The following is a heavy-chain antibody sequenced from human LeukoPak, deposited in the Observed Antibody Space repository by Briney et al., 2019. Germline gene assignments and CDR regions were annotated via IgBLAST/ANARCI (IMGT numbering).Heavy chain of an antibody. V-gene: IGHV3-23*01. CDR1: GFTFSSYA. J-gene: IGHJ4*02. Sequence: GGFLRLSCAASGFTFSSYAMSWVRQAPGKGLEWVSAISGSGGSTYYADSVKGRFTISRDNSKNTLYLQMNSLRAEDTAVYYCANPLLLPAGFDYWGQGTLVTVSS. CDR3: ANPLLLPAGFDY. D-gene: IGHD2-2*01. CDR2: ISGSGGST.